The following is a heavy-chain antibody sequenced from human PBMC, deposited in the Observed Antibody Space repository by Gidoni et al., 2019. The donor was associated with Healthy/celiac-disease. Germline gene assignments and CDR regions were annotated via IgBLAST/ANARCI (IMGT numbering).Heavy chain of an antibody. Sequence: QVQLQESGPGLVKPSETLSRTCAVSGYSISSGYYWGWIRQPPGKGLEWIGSIYHSGSTYYNPSLKSRVTISVDTSKNQFSLKLSSVTAADTAVYYCATSLAVAGFDYWGQGTLVTVSS. D-gene: IGHD6-19*01. CDR1: GYSISSGYY. J-gene: IGHJ4*02. CDR2: IYHSGST. V-gene: IGHV4-38-2*01. CDR3: ATSLAVAGFDY.